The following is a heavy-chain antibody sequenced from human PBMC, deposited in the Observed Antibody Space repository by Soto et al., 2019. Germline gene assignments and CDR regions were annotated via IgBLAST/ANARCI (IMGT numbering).Heavy chain of an antibody. J-gene: IGHJ4*02. D-gene: IGHD6-6*01. CDR2: INPGGRST. Sequence: QVQLVQSGAEVKKPGASVKVSCEASGYTFTTYFIHWVRHAPGQGLEWMGMINPGGRSTSYAQDFQGRVTVTRDTSTSTVYMELSTLRSEDTAVYYCAREGDKGGAAPRAFDYWGQGTLVTVSS. V-gene: IGHV1-46*01. CDR3: AREGDKGGAAPRAFDY. CDR1: GYTFTTYF.